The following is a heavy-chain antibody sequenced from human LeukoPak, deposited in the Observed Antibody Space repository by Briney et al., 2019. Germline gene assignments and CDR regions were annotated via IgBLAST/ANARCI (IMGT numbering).Heavy chain of an antibody. D-gene: IGHD3-16*02. V-gene: IGHV4-34*01. Sequence: SETLSLTCAVYGGSFSGYYWSWIRQPPGKGLEWIGEINHSGSTNYNPSLKSRVTISVDTSKNQFSLKLSSVTAADTAVYYCARNVYFWGSYRFDYWGQGTLVTVSS. J-gene: IGHJ4*02. CDR2: INHSGST. CDR3: ARNVYFWGSYRFDY. CDR1: GGSFSGYY.